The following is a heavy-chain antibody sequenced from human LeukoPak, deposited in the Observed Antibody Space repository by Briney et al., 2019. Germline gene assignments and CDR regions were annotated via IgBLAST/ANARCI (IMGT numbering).Heavy chain of an antibody. CDR3: ARGHPVVTYYDFWSGYPSAYYFDY. V-gene: IGHV1-8*01. CDR2: MNPNSGNT. Sequence: GASVKVPCKASGYTFTSYDINWVRQATGQGLESMGWMNPNSGNTGYAQKFQGRVTMTRNTSISTAYTELSSLRSEDTAVYYCARGHPVVTYYDFWSGYPSAYYFDYWGQGTLVTVSS. J-gene: IGHJ4*02. CDR1: GYTFTSYD. D-gene: IGHD3-3*01.